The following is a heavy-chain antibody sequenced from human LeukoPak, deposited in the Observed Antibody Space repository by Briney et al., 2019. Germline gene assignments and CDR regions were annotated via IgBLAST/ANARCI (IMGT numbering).Heavy chain of an antibody. CDR2: ISYDGSNK. J-gene: IGHJ3*02. Sequence: SGGSLRLSCVASGFTISIFGIHWVRQAPGKGLEWVALISYDGSNKYCADSVKGRFTISRDNSKNTLYLQMNSLRAEDTAVYYFARQKNWAYAFDIWGQGTMVTVSS. D-gene: IGHD7-27*01. V-gene: IGHV3-30*03. CDR3: ARQKNWAYAFDI. CDR1: GFTISIFG.